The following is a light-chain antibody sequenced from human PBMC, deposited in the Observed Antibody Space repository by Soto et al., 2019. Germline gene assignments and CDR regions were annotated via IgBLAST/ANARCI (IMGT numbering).Light chain of an antibody. CDR2: GAS. CDR3: QQYESSRT. CDR1: QSVSSRF. V-gene: IGKV3-20*01. Sequence: EIVLTQSPGTLSLSPGERATLSCRASQSVSSRFLAWYQQKPGQAPKVLIYGASTRATGIPDRFSGSGSGTDFTLTISRLEAEDFALYYCQQYESSRTFGQGTKVEMK. J-gene: IGKJ1*01.